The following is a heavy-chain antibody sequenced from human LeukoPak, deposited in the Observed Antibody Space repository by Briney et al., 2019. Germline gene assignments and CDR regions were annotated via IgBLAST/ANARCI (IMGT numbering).Heavy chain of an antibody. J-gene: IGHJ4*02. Sequence: ASVKVSCKASGFTFTSSAMQWVRQARGQRLEWIGWIVVGSGNTNYAQKFQERVTITRDMSTSTAYMELSSLRSEDTAVYYCAADPRAARGGFYFDYWGQGTLVTVSS. CDR1: GFTFTSSA. D-gene: IGHD6-6*01. CDR2: IVVGSGNT. V-gene: IGHV1-58*02. CDR3: AADPRAARGGFYFDY.